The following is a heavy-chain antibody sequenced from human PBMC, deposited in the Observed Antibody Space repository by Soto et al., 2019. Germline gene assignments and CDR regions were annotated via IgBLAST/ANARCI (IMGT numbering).Heavy chain of an antibody. D-gene: IGHD6-19*01. CDR2: ISWNSGTV. V-gene: IGHV3-9*01. Sequence: EIQLAESGGGLVQPGRSLRLSCEGSGFRFDDFAMHLVRQTPGKGLEWVSGISWNSGTVAYADSVKGRFTISRDNAKNSLHLQMNSLRAEDTALYYCAKDRRPIAVAGAIDNWGQGTMVTVSS. CDR3: AKDRRPIAVAGAIDN. J-gene: IGHJ3*02. CDR1: GFRFDDFA.